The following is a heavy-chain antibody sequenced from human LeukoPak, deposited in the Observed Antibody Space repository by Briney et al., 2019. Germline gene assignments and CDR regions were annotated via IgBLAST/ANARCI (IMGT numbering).Heavy chain of an antibody. CDR1: GFSLTTSGVG. Sequence: SGPTLVKPTQTLTLTCTFSGFSLTTSGVGVGWIRQPPGKALEWLALIYWDDDKRYSLSLKSRLTISRDTSKNHVVLTMTNMDPVDTDTYYCAHSGGYCTHSTCYDHFDKWGQGTLVTVSS. CDR2: IYWDDDK. J-gene: IGHJ4*02. D-gene: IGHD2-8*01. CDR3: AHSGGYCTHSTCYDHFDK. V-gene: IGHV2-5*02.